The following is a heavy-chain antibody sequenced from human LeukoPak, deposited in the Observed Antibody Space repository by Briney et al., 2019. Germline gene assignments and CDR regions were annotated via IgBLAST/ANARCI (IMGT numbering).Heavy chain of an antibody. CDR1: GFTFSSYA. CDR3: ARESDAGPSANKVFHYFYGMDV. CDR2: ISGSGGST. V-gene: IGHV3-23*01. D-gene: IGHD4/OR15-4a*01. Sequence: GGSLRLSCAASGFTFSSYAMSWVRQAPGQGLEWVSSISGSGGSTYYADSVRGRFTISRDNSKNTVYLQMNSLRAEDTAVYYCARESDAGPSANKVFHYFYGMDVWGQGTTVTVSS. J-gene: IGHJ6*02.